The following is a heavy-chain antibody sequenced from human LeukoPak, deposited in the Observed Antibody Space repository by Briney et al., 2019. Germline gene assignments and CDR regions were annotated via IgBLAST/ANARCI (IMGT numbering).Heavy chain of an antibody. Sequence: GGSLRLSCAASGFTFSSYWMHWVRQVPGKGLVWVSRINPGGSSTAYADSVKGRFTISRDNSKNTLYLQMSSLRAEDTAVYYCAKAVSCSSTSCYRSYGMDVWGQGTTVTVSS. J-gene: IGHJ6*02. CDR1: GFTFSSYW. V-gene: IGHV3-74*01. CDR2: INPGGSST. CDR3: AKAVSCSSTSCYRSYGMDV. D-gene: IGHD2-2*02.